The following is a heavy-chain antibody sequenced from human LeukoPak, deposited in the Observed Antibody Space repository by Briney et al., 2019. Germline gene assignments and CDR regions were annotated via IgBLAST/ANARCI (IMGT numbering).Heavy chain of an antibody. CDR3: ARHDPVGHYRRGMDV. J-gene: IGHJ6*02. D-gene: IGHD3-16*02. V-gene: IGHV4-59*08. CDR2: IYSTGTT. Sequence: SETLSLTRAVSGGSISGYYWSWSRQSPEKGLEWIGYIYSTGTTIYNPSLRSRGPMSVDVSKNQISLDLTTVTAADTAIYYCARHDPVGHYRRGMDVWGQGTTVTVSS. CDR1: GGSISGYY.